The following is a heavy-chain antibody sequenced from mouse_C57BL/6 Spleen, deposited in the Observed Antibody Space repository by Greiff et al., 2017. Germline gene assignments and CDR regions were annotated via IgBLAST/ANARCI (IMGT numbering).Heavy chain of an antibody. CDR1: GYTFTDYY. V-gene: IGHV1-26*01. CDR2: INPNNGGT. D-gene: IGHD1-1*01. Sequence: VQLQQSGPELVKPGASVKISCKASGYTFTDYYMNWVKQSHGKSLEWIGDINPNNGGTSYNQKFKGKATLTVDKSSSTAYMELRSLTSEDSAVYYCAYYGSSYYPWYFDVWGTGTTVTVSS. J-gene: IGHJ1*03. CDR3: AYYGSSYYPWYFDV.